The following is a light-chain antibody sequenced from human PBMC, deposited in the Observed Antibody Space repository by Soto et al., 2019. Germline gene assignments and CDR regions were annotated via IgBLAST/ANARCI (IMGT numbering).Light chain of an antibody. V-gene: IGKV1-5*03. CDR1: QSIDSS. J-gene: IGKJ1*01. Sequence: DIQMTQSPSTLSASVGDRVTITCRASQSIDSSLAWYQQRPGKAPKLLIYKASTLQSGVPSRFSGSGSGTEFTLTISSLQPDDLATYYCQQYNTYSTFGQGTKVEIK. CDR3: QQYNTYST. CDR2: KAS.